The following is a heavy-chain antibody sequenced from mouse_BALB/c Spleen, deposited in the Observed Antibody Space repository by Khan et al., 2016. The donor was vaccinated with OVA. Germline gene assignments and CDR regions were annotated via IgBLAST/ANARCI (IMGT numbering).Heavy chain of an antibody. D-gene: IGHD1-1*02. V-gene: IGHV2-6-1*01. CDR2: IWNDGNT. CDR1: GFSLTNYG. CDR3: AGQPYYHYNIMDY. Sequence: QVQLKESGPGLVAPSQSLSITCTISGFSLTNYGVHWVRQPPGKGLEWLVVIWNDGNTAYNSALKSRLTISNDNSKSQAFLKMNSLQTDDTAMYFCAGQPYYHYNIMDYWGQGTSVTVSS. J-gene: IGHJ4*01.